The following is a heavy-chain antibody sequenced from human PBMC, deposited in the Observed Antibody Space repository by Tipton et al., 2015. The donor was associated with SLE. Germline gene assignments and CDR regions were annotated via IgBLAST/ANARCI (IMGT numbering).Heavy chain of an antibody. D-gene: IGHD5-18*01. J-gene: IGHJ4*02. Sequence: SCAASGFTFSSYAISWVRQAPGQGLEWMGRIIPIFGTANYAQKFQGRVTITADESTSTAYMELSSLRSEDTAVYYCARETLDTARYFDYWGQGTLVTVSS. V-gene: IGHV1-69*15. CDR3: ARETLDTARYFDY. CDR2: IIPIFGTA. CDR1: GFTFSSYA.